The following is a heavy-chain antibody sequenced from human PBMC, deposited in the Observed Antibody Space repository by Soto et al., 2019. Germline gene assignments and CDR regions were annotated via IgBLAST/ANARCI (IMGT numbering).Heavy chain of an antibody. Sequence: EVQLVESGGGLVQPGGSLKLSCAASGFTFSGSAMHWVRQASGKGLEWVGRIRSKANSYATAYAASVEGRFTISRDDSKNTAYLQMISLKTEDTAVYYCTRSYDILTGYLLGWFDPWGQGTLVTVSS. CDR2: IRSKANSYAT. D-gene: IGHD3-9*01. J-gene: IGHJ5*02. V-gene: IGHV3-73*01. CDR1: GFTFSGSA. CDR3: TRSYDILTGYLLGWFDP.